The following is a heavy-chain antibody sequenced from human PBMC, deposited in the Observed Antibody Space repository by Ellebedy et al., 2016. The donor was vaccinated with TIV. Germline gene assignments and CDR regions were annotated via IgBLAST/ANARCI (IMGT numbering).Heavy chain of an antibody. V-gene: IGHV3-7*03. CDR3: ARVRQLVLDS. CDR1: GFTFTNYG. Sequence: GESLKISCAASGFTFTNYGMHWVRQAPGKGLEWVANIKQDGSEKYYVDSVKGRLTISRDNAKNSLYLQMNSLRAEDTAVYYCARVRQLVLDSWGQGTLVTVSS. D-gene: IGHD6-6*01. CDR2: IKQDGSEK. J-gene: IGHJ4*02.